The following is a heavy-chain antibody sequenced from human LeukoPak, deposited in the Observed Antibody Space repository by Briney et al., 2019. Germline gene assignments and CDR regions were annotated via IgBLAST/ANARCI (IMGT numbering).Heavy chain of an antibody. Sequence: ASVKVFCKASGYTFTNFFMQWVRQAPGQGLEWMGMIYPGTGSTDYAQQFQGRVTMTRDTSTSAVYMELSSLRSEDTAVYYCAREEYGSDTSCFDYWGQGTLVTVSS. D-gene: IGHD2-15*01. CDR3: AREEYGSDTSCFDY. V-gene: IGHV1-46*01. J-gene: IGHJ4*02. CDR2: IYPGTGST. CDR1: GYTFTNFF.